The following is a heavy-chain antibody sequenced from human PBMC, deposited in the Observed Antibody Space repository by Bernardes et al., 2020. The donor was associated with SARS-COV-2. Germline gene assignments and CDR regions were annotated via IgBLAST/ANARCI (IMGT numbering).Heavy chain of an antibody. Sequence: GGSLRLSCAASGFIFSSYCIHWVRPAPGKGLEWVAVISSDVSNTNYADSVKGRFTISRDNSKNTLYLQMNSLRAEDTAVYYCAKDYWDPRKYYDFWRRDDYYGMDVWGQGTTVTVSS. CDR1: GFIFSSYC. J-gene: IGHJ6*02. V-gene: IGHV3-30*18. CDR3: AKDYWDPRKYYDFWRRDDYYGMDV. D-gene: IGHD3-3*01. CDR2: ISSDVSNT.